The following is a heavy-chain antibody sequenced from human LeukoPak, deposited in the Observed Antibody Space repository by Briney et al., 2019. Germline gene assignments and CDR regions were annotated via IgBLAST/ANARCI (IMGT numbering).Heavy chain of an antibody. CDR3: ARHEEGIQLWSPLDY. Sequence: PSETLSLTCAVSGGSISSGDYSWSWIRQPPGKGPEWMGYIFHTGSTYYNPSLKSRVTISLDMSTNQFSLRLSSVTAADTAVYYCARHEEGIQLWSPLDYWGQGTLVTVSS. D-gene: IGHD5-18*01. V-gene: IGHV4-30-2*01. J-gene: IGHJ4*02. CDR2: IFHTGST. CDR1: GGSISSGDYS.